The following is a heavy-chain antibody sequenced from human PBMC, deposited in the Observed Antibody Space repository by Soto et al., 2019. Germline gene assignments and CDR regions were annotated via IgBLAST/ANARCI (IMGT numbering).Heavy chain of an antibody. J-gene: IGHJ5*02. Sequence: SETLSRTCFVSCGSVTSHHWSCIRQFPGQGLEWVAYTSYTGNNNYNPSIQSRVTISLDTSKNKLYLKLTSMNAADTAVYYCARDMHPGFTHYFEPWGQGTLVTVSS. CDR2: TSYTGNN. V-gene: IGHV4-59*02. CDR1: CGSVTSHH. D-gene: IGHD1-26*01. CDR3: ARDMHPGFTHYFEP.